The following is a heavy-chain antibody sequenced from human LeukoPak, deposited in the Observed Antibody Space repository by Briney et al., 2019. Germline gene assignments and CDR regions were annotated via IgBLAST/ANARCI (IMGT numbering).Heavy chain of an antibody. Sequence: SETLSLTCTVSGGSISSYYWSWIRQPPGKGLEWIGYIYYSGSTNYNPSLKSRVTISVDTSKNQFSLKLSSVTAADTAVYYCAGGYCGGDCYSGPPLDYWGQGTLVTVSS. CDR1: GGSISSYY. J-gene: IGHJ4*02. CDR2: IYYSGST. CDR3: AGGYCGGDCYSGPPLDY. V-gene: IGHV4-59*08. D-gene: IGHD2-21*02.